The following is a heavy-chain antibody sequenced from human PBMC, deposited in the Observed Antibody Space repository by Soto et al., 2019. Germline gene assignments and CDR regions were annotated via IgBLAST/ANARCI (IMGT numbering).Heavy chain of an antibody. CDR2: IIPIFGTA. V-gene: IGHV1-69*01. CDR3: VSFVTPITYRRGWNGWYFDL. Sequence: QVQLVQSGAEVKKPGSSVKVSCKASGGTFSSYAISWVRQAPGQGLEWMGGIIPIFGTANYAQKFQGRVTITADESTSTAYMELSRLRSEDTAVYYCVSFVTPITYRRGWNGWYFDLWGRGTLVTVSS. D-gene: IGHD1-1*01. J-gene: IGHJ2*01. CDR1: GGTFSSYA.